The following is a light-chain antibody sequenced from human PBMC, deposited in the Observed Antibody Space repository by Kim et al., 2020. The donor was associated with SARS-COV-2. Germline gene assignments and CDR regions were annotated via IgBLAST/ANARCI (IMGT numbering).Light chain of an antibody. CDR2: DAS. Sequence: GDRVSITCRASQSISTWLAWYQQKPGKAPKLLIYDASSLESGVPSRFSDSGSGTQFTLTINSLQPDDFATYYCQQYNSFSWTFGQGTKVDIK. CDR3: QQYNSFSWT. CDR1: QSISTW. V-gene: IGKV1-5*01. J-gene: IGKJ1*01.